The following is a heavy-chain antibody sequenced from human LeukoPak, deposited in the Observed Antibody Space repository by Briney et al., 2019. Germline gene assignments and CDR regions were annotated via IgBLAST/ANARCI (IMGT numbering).Heavy chain of an antibody. Sequence: PGGSLRLSCAASGFTFSSYYMNWVRQAPGKGLEWVSSIHSSDSYIYYADSVKGRFTISRDNAKNSLYLQMNSLRAEDTAVYYCARGLGTNGGVQHWGQGTLVTVSS. CDR1: GFTFSSYY. V-gene: IGHV3-21*01. D-gene: IGHD3-16*01. CDR2: IHSSDSYI. J-gene: IGHJ1*01. CDR3: ARGLGTNGGVQH.